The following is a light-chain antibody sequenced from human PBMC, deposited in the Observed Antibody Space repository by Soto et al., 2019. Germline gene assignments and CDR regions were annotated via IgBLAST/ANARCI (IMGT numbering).Light chain of an antibody. V-gene: IGKV3-20*01. CDR2: STS. Sequence: ESVLTQSPGTLSLSPGERATLSCRASESVSTIYLAWYQQKPGQAPRLLIYSTSNRAPGVPDRFSGSGSGTDFTLTISRLEPEDFAVYYCQQFGRTFGQGTKVEIK. CDR3: QQFGRT. J-gene: IGKJ1*01. CDR1: ESVSTIY.